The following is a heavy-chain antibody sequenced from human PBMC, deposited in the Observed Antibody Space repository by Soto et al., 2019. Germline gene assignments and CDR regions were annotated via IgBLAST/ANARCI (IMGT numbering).Heavy chain of an antibody. CDR2: TYHRGRT. J-gene: IGHJ4*02. Sequence: SETPSLTCSVSGVSISSHFWSWIRQHPGRGLEWIGSTYHRGRTNYSPSLKSRVAISLDTAGNQFSLKVSSVTAADTAVYYCARIGGYHGPLDYWGQGTPVTVSS. V-gene: IGHV4-59*11. CDR3: ARIGGYHGPLDY. D-gene: IGHD3-16*02. CDR1: GVSISSHF.